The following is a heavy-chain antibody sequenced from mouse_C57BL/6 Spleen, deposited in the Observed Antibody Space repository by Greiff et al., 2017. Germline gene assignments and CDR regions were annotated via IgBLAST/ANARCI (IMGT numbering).Heavy chain of an antibody. D-gene: IGHD4-1*02. CDR2: ISSGSSTI. Sequence: DVKLVESGGGLVKPGGSLKLSCAASGFTFSDYGMHWVRQAPEKGLEWVAYISSGSSTIYYADTVKGRFTIARDNANDTLFLKMTSLRSEDTAMYYCARRGNWDGDYYAMDYWGQGTSVTVSS. J-gene: IGHJ4*01. CDR1: GFTFSDYG. CDR3: ARRGNWDGDYYAMDY. V-gene: IGHV5-17*01.